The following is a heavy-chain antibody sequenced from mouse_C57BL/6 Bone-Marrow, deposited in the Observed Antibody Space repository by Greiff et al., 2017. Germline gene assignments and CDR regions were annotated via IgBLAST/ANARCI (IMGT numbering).Heavy chain of an antibody. Sequence: EVQLQESGAELVRPGASVKLSCTASGFNIQDDYIHWVKQRPEKGLEWIGWIDPEIGDTEYASKFQGKATITSDTSSNTAYLQLSSLTSEDTAVDYCSSFDGNYFDFWGQGTPLTVAS. V-gene: IGHV14-4*01. J-gene: IGHJ2*01. CDR2: IDPEIGDT. D-gene: IGHD2-3*01. CDR1: GFNIQDDY. CDR3: SSFDGNYFDF.